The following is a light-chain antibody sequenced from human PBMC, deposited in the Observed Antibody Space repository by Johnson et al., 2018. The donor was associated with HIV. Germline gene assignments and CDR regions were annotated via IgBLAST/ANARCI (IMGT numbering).Light chain of an antibody. CDR2: DNN. CDR1: SSNIGNNY. CDR3: GTWDSSLSAGFYV. V-gene: IGLV1-51*01. J-gene: IGLJ1*01. Sequence: QSVLTQSPSVSAAPGQKVTISCSGSSSNIGNNYVSWYQQLPGTAPKLLIYDNNKRPSGIPDRFSGSKSGTSATLGITGLQTGDEADYYCGTWDSSLSAGFYVFGTGTKVTVL.